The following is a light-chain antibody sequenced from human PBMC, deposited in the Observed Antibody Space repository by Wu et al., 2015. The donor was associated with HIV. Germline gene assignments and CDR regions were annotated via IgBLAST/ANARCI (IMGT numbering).Light chain of an antibody. J-gene: IGKJ1*01. CDR1: PSITNW. Sequence: DIQMTQSPSSVSASVGDRVTITCRASPSITNWLAWYQQRPGKAPKLLIYGVSSLQNGVPSRFSGSRSGSDFTLTISNLQPEDFATYYCQQSTAFGQGDQSGN. CDR3: QQSTA. V-gene: IGKV1-12*01. CDR2: GVS.